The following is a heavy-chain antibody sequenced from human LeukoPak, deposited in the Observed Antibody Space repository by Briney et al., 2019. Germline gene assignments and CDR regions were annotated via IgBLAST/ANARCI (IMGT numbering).Heavy chain of an antibody. CDR1: GYTFTSYG. D-gene: IGHD3/OR15-3a*01. CDR3: ARGTGTPRDPSDYYYYGMDV. CDR2: ISAYNGNT. J-gene: IGHJ6*02. Sequence: RASVKVSCKASGYTFTSYGISWVRQAPGQGLEWMGWISAYNGNTNYAQKLQGRVTMTTDTSTSTAYMELRSLRSDDTAVYYCARGTGTPRDPSDYYYYGMDVWGQGTTVTVSS. V-gene: IGHV1-18*01.